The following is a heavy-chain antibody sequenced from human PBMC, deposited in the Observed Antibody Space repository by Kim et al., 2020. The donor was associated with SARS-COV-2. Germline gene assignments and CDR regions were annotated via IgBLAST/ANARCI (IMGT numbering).Heavy chain of an antibody. J-gene: IGHJ4*02. CDR1: GFIFNSCW. V-gene: IGHV3-7*01. CDR2: IRQDGSEQ. Sequence: GGSLRLSCTASGFIFNSCWMAWVRQAPGKGLEWVANIRQDGSEQFYVDSVKGRFTIYRDNAKNSLYLQMNSLRGEDTVVYYCARIPGRSRYFDYWGQGSLVTVSS. CDR3: ARIPGRSRYFDY. D-gene: IGHD2-2*02.